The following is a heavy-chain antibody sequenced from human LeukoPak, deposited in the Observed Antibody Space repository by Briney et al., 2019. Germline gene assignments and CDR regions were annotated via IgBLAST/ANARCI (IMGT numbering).Heavy chain of an antibody. CDR3: ARGAGGYCSGGSCYGPFDY. CDR2: IIPIFGTA. D-gene: IGHD2-15*01. Sequence: GASVKVSCKASGGTFSSYAISWVRQAPGQGLEWMGGIIPIFGTANYAQKFQGRVTITADESTSTAYMELNSLRSEDTAVYYCARGAGGYCSGGSCYGPFDYWGQGTLVTVSS. CDR1: GGTFSSYA. V-gene: IGHV1-69*13. J-gene: IGHJ4*02.